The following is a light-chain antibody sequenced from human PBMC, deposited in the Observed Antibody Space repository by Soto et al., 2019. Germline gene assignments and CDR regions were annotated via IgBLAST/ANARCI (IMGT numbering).Light chain of an antibody. CDR2: GNA. Sequence: QSVLTQPPSVSGAPGQRVSISCTGSSSNIGAGYDVHWYQQLPGTAPKLLIYGNANRPSGVRDRFSGSKSGSSASLAITGLQAEDEAEYYCQSYDSSLSGHVVFGGGTQLTVL. CDR3: QSYDSSLSGHVV. J-gene: IGLJ2*01. V-gene: IGLV1-40*01. CDR1: SSNIGAGYD.